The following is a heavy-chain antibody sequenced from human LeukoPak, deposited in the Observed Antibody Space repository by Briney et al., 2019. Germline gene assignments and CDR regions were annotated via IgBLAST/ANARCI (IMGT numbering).Heavy chain of an antibody. CDR3: AKVRGRDWYFFDY. Sequence: GGSLRLSCAASGFTFSNYALSWVRQAPGKGLELVSIISNSGGGTYYADSVKGRFTISSDNSKNTLYLQMNSLRADDTAVYYCAKVRGRDWYFFDYWGQGALVTVSS. CDR1: GFTFSNYA. D-gene: IGHD3/OR15-3a*01. CDR2: ISNSGGGT. V-gene: IGHV3-23*01. J-gene: IGHJ4*02.